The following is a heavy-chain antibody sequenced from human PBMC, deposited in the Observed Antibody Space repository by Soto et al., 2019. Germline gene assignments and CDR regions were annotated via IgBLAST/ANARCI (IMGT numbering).Heavy chain of an antibody. Sequence: LRLSCSASGFTFDDYAMSWVRQAPGNGLEWIGFIRSKSYGGTTAYAASLKGRFTISRDDSKSIAYLQMNSLKIEDTAVYFCTRVGGSSGYHDAYWGQGALVTVSS. D-gene: IGHD3-22*01. CDR1: GFTFDDYA. J-gene: IGHJ4*02. CDR3: TRVGGSSGYHDAY. V-gene: IGHV3-49*04. CDR2: IRSKSYGGTT.